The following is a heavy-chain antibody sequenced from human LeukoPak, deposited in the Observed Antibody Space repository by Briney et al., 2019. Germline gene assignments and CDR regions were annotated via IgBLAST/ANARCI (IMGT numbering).Heavy chain of an antibody. CDR2: IIWNSGSI. J-gene: IGHJ6*02. CDR3: AKDLMGREENYYYGMDV. CDR1: GFTLTNYA. D-gene: IGHD1-26*01. V-gene: IGHV3-9*01. Sequence: PGGSLRLSCAASGFTLTNYAMIWVRQAPGKGLEGGACIIWNSGSIGYADSVKGRFTISRDNAKNSLYLQMNSPRAADTALYYCAKDLMGREENYYYGMDVWGQGTTVTVSS.